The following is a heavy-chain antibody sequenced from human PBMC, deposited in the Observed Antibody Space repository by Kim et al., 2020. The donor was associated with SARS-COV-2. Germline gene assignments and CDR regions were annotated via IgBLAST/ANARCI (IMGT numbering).Heavy chain of an antibody. V-gene: IGHV3-30*18. D-gene: IGHD1-26*01. CDR2: ISYDGSNK. Sequence: GGSLRLSCAASGFTFSSYGMHWVRQAPGKGLEWVAVISYDGSNKYYADSVKGRFTISRDNSKNTLYLQMNSLRAEDTAVYYCAKGPVGATLAGSYFQHWGQGTLVTVSS. CDR1: GFTFSSYG. J-gene: IGHJ1*01. CDR3: AKGPVGATLAGSYFQH.